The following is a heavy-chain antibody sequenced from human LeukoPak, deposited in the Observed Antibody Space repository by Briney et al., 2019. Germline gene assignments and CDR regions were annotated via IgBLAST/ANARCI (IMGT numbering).Heavy chain of an antibody. V-gene: IGHV3-21*01. Sequence: GGPLRLSCAASGFTFSSYSMNWVRQAPGKGLEWVSSISSSSSYIYYADSVKGQFTVSRDNAKNSLYLQMNSLRAEDTAVYYCARDRGLYCSSTSCYDGLDYWGQGTLVTVSS. D-gene: IGHD2-2*01. CDR3: ARDRGLYCSSTSCYDGLDY. CDR2: ISSSSSYI. CDR1: GFTFSSYS. J-gene: IGHJ4*02.